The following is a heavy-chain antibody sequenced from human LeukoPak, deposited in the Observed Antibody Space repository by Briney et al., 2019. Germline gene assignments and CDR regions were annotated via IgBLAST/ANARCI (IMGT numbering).Heavy chain of an antibody. CDR2: IYTSGST. D-gene: IGHD3-22*01. Sequence: SETLSLTCTVSGGSISSYYWSWIRQPAGKGLEWIGRIYTSGSTNYNPSHKSRVTMSVDTSKNQFSLKLSSVTAADTAVYYCAGRPYYYDSSGYYYFDYWGQGTLVTVSS. CDR1: GGSISSYY. V-gene: IGHV4-4*07. CDR3: AGRPYYYDSSGYYYFDY. J-gene: IGHJ4*02.